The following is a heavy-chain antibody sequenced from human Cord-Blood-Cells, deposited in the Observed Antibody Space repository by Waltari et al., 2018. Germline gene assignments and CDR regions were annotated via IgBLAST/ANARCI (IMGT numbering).Heavy chain of an antibody. CDR3: ARGARVRGVKLYFDY. D-gene: IGHD3-10*01. CDR2: ISSSGSTI. CDR1: GFTFSRYE. V-gene: IGHV3-48*03. Sequence: EVQLVESGGGLVQPGGSLRLSCAASGFTFSRYEMNWVRQAPGKGLEWVSYISSSGSTIYYADSVKGRFTISRDNAKNSLYLQMNSLRAEDTAVYYCARGARVRGVKLYFDYWGQGTLVTVSS. J-gene: IGHJ4*02.